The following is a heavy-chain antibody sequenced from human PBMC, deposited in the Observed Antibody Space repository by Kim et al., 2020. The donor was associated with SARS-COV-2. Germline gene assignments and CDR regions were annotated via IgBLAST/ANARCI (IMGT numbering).Heavy chain of an antibody. V-gene: IGHV4-39*01. D-gene: IGHD6-19*01. J-gene: IGHJ4*02. CDR3: ARGSSGWYPLSERTKEFDY. CDR2: IYYSGST. Sequence: SETLSLTCTVSGGSISSSSYYWGWIRQPPGKGLEWIGSIYYSGSTYYNPSLKSRVTISVDTSKNQFSLKLSSVTAADTAVYYCARGSSGWYPLSERTKEFDYWGQGTLVTVSS. CDR1: GGSISSSSYY.